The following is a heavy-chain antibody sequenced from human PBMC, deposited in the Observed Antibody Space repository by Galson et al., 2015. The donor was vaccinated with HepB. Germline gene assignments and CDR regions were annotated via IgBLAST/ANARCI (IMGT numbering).Heavy chain of an antibody. CDR3: ARIYRQKQGEVYYYMDV. CDR2: INSDGSST. J-gene: IGHJ6*03. V-gene: IGHV3-74*01. Sequence: SLRLSCAASGFTFSSYWMHWVRQAPGKGLVWVSRINSDGSSTSYADSVKGRFTISRDNAKSTLYLQMNSLRAEDTAVYYCARIYRQKQGEVYYYMDVWGKGTTVTVSS. CDR1: GFTFSSYW. D-gene: IGHD3-10*01.